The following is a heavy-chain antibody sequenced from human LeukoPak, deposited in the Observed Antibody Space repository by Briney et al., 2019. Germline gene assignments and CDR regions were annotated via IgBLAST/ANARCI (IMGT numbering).Heavy chain of an antibody. CDR1: GFTFSSYW. CDR3: ARGEGLRYFDWFDY. Sequence: GGSLRLSCAASGFTFSSYWMSGVRQAPGKGREWVANIKQDGSEKYYVDSVKGRFTISRDNAKNSLYLQMNSLRAEDTAVYYCARGEGLRYFDWFDYWGQGTLVTVSS. V-gene: IGHV3-7*01. D-gene: IGHD3-9*01. CDR2: IKQDGSEK. J-gene: IGHJ5*01.